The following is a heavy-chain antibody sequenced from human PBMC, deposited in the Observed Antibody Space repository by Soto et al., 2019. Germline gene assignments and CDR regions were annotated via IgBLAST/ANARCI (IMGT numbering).Heavy chain of an antibody. CDR3: TRDASRDSSARGWFDP. J-gene: IGHJ5*02. D-gene: IGHD6-13*01. CDR1: GFTFLSFT. V-gene: IGHV3-21*01. CDR2: ISSNSAYI. Sequence: GGSLRLSCAASGFTFLSFTMNWVRQAPGKGLEWVSTISSNSAYIYYTDALRGRFTISRDNAKNSLHLQMNSLRAEDTAVYYCTRDASRDSSARGWFDPWGQGTLVTAPQ.